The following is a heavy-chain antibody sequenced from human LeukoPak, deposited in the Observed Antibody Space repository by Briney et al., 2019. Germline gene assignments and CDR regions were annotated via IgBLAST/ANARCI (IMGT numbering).Heavy chain of an antibody. V-gene: IGHV5-51*01. CDR3: ALSSGSYYPPLDY. CDR1: GYSFTSYW. J-gene: IGHJ4*02. D-gene: IGHD3-10*02. Sequence: RAGESLKISCKGSGYSFTSYWIGWVRQMPGKGLEWMGIIYPGDSDTRYSPSFQGQVTISADKSINTAYLQWGSLRASDTAMYYCALSSGSYYPPLDYWGQGCLVTVSS. CDR2: IYPGDSDT.